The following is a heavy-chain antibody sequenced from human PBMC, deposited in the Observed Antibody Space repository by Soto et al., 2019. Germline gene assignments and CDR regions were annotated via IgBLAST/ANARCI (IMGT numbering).Heavy chain of an antibody. CDR3: ARHISVWSGYYFDY. Sequence: QLQLQESGPGLVKPSETLSLTCTVSGGSISSSSYYWGWIRQPPGKGLEWIGRIYYSGSTYYNPTRKCQVTISVDTSKSQCPRKLSSVTASDTAVYYCARHISVWSGYYFDYWRQGTLVTVS. CDR2: IYYSGST. D-gene: IGHD3-3*01. CDR1: GGSISSSSYY. V-gene: IGHV4-39*01. J-gene: IGHJ4*02.